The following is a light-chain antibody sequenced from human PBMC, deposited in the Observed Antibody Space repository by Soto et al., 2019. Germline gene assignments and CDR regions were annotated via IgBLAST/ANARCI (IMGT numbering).Light chain of an antibody. V-gene: IGKV1-33*01. CDR2: DAS. CDR3: QQYDNLPS. CDR1: QDISNY. Sequence: DIQMTQSPSSLSASVGDRVTITCQASQDISNYLNWYQQKPGKAPKLLLYDASNLETGVPSRFSGSGSGTDFTFTISSLQPEDIATYYCQQYDNLPSFGHGTKVDIK. J-gene: IGKJ3*01.